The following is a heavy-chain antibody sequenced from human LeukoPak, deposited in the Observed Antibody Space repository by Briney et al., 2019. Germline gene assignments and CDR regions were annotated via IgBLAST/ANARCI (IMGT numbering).Heavy chain of an antibody. CDR2: INPSGGST. Sequence: ASVKVSCKASGYIFTSHYMNWVRQAPGQGLEWMGIINPSGGSTSYAQKFHGRVTMTRDTSTSTVYMELSSLRSEDTAVYYCARKGTSRNFEYSHVGGGDYWGQGTLVTVSS. J-gene: IGHJ4*02. D-gene: IGHD1/OR15-1a*01. CDR1: GYIFTSHY. CDR3: ARKGTSRNFEYSHVGGGDY. V-gene: IGHV1-46*01.